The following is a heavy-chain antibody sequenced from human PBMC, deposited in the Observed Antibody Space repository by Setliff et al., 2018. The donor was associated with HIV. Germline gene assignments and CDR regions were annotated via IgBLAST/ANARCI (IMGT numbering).Heavy chain of an antibody. V-gene: IGHV4-4*07. CDR2: IYTSGNM. J-gene: IGHJ4*02. CDR1: GASISSYY. Sequence: PSETLSLTCTVSGASISSYYWIWFRQPAGKGLESLGRIYTSGNMIYNPSLKSRVTMSADTSRNQLSLKLSSVTAADTAVYYCARETIRSGHPSEAGFDFWGQGALVTVSS. D-gene: IGHD6-19*01. CDR3: ARETIRSGHPSEAGFDF.